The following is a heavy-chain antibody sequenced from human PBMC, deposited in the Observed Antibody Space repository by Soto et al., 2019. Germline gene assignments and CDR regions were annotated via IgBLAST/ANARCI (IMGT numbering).Heavy chain of an antibody. CDR3: VRGGHGSGSYLGSS. D-gene: IGHD3-10*01. V-gene: IGHV3-7*03. CDR2: IRQDGGAQ. CDR1: GFTFTTYW. Sequence: QPGGSLRLSCVASGFTFTTYWMSWARQAPGKGLEWVANIRQDGGAQYYVDSVKGRFTISRDNAKNSVYLQMDSLRVEDTAVYYCVRGGHGSGSYLGSSWGQGILVTVSS. J-gene: IGHJ5*02.